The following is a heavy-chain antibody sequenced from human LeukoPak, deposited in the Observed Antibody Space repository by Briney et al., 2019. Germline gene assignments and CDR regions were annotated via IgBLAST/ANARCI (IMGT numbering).Heavy chain of an antibody. CDR2: INHSGST. V-gene: IGHV4-34*01. Sequence: PSETLSLTCAVYGGSFSGYYWSWIRQPPGKGLEWIGEINHSGSTNYNPSLKSQVTISVDTSKNQFSLKLSSVTAADTAVYYCARSQILTGYQRFDYWGQGTLVTVSS. CDR3: ARSQILTGYQRFDY. CDR1: GGSFSGYY. J-gene: IGHJ4*02. D-gene: IGHD3-9*01.